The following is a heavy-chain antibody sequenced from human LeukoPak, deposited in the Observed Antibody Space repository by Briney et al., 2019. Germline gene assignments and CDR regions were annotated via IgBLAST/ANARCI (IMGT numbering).Heavy chain of an antibody. D-gene: IGHD3-10*01. CDR1: GYTFTSYD. Sequence: GASVTVSCKASGYTFTSYDINWVRQATGQGLEWMGWMNPNSGNTGYAQKFQGRVTMTRNTSISTAYMELSSLRSEGTAVYYCATTSGYYYYMDVWGKGTTVTVSS. CDR3: ATTSGYYYYMDV. J-gene: IGHJ6*03. V-gene: IGHV1-8*01. CDR2: MNPNSGNT.